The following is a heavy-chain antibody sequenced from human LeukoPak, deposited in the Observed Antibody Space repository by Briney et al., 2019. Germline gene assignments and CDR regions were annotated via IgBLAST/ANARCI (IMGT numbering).Heavy chain of an antibody. D-gene: IGHD6-13*01. V-gene: IGHV1-3*03. J-gene: IGHJ4*02. CDR1: GYTLTNYA. CDR2: INTANGDT. Sequence: ASVKVSCKASGYTLTNYAMHWVRQAPGQRLEWMAWINTANGDTKYSQEFQDRVTITRDTSATIVYMELSSLRSEDKAVYYCARGIAAAVNIDYWGQGTLVTVSS. CDR3: ARGIAAAVNIDY.